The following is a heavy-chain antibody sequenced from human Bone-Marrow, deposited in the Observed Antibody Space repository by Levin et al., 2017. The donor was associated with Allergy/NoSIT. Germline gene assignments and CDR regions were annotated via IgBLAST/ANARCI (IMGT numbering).Heavy chain of an antibody. V-gene: IGHV2-5*02. D-gene: IGHD6-19*01. Sequence: QTLSLTCTFSGFSLTTSGVGVGWIRQPPGKALEWLAFIYWDDDKRYSPPLKSRPIISKDTSKNQVVLTMTNMDPVDTATYCSAHRRPGYLGGWDGGDFDFWGQGTLVTVSS. J-gene: IGHJ4*02. CDR1: GFSLTTSGVG. CDR2: IYWDDDK. CDR3: AHRRPGYLGGWDGGDFDF.